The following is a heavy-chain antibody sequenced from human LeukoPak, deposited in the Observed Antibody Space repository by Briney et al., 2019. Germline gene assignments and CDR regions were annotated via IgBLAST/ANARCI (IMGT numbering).Heavy chain of an antibody. J-gene: IGHJ6*02. CDR1: GFTFSDYW. D-gene: IGHD3-16*01. V-gene: IGHV3-74*01. Sequence: GGSLRLSCAASGFTFSDYWIHWVRQAPGKGLVWVSRINTDGSITNYADSVRGRFSISRDNAKNTLYLQMSSLRAEDTAVYYCARGGGLDVWGQGATVTVSS. CDR3: ARGGGLDV. CDR2: INTDGSIT.